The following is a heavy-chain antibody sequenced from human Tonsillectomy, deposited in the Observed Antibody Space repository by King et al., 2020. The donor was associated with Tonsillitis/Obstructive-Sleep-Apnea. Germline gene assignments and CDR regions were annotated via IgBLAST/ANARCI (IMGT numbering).Heavy chain of an antibody. D-gene: IGHD2-15*01. CDR3: AKDLRAVLLLLDAFDI. CDR1: GFTCDDYA. J-gene: IGHJ3*02. Sequence: VQLVESGGGLVQPGRSLRLSCAASGFTCDDYAMHWVRQAPGKGLEWVSGISWNSGSIGYVDSVKGRFTISRDNAKNSLYLQMNSLRAEDTALYYCAKDLRAVLLLLDAFDIWGQGTMVTVSS. V-gene: IGHV3-9*01. CDR2: ISWNSGSI.